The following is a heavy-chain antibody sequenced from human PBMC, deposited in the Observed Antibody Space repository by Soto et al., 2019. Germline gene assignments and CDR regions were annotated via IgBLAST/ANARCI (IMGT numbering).Heavy chain of an antibody. J-gene: IGHJ6*03. CDR1: GYTFTNYG. V-gene: IGHV1-18*01. Sequence: ASVKVSCTASGYTFTNYGFTWVRQAPGQGLEWLGWISTYNGNTKYAQKVQGRLTMTTDTSTSTANMELTSLRSDDTALYYCARTTVTASYYYMDVWGKGSTVTV. CDR2: ISTYNGNT. CDR3: ARTTVTASYYYMDV. D-gene: IGHD4-17*01.